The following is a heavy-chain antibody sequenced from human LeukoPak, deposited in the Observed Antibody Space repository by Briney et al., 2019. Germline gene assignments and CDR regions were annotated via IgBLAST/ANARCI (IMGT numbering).Heavy chain of an antibody. CDR2: IYSSGTT. D-gene: IGHD1-26*01. Sequence: SETLSPTCNVSDGSSSRYYWSWIRQPPGKGLEWIGYIYSSGTTNYNPSLKSRVTLSVDTSKNQFSLKLNSVTAADTAVYYCARHVSYTGDAFDIWGQGTMVTVSS. V-gene: IGHV4-59*08. J-gene: IGHJ3*02. CDR3: ARHVSYTGDAFDI. CDR1: DGSSSRYY.